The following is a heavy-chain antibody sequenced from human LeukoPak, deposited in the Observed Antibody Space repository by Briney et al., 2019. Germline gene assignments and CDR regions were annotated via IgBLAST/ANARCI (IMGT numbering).Heavy chain of an antibody. V-gene: IGHV3-48*01. Sequence: GGSLRLSCAASGFTFSSYSMNWVRQAPGKGLEWVSYISSSSSTIYYADSVKGRFTISRDNSQKKLYLHISNLRVEDTAIYFCAKSVLGVAGRGYMDVWGKGTTVTVSS. CDR2: ISSSSSTI. J-gene: IGHJ6*03. CDR3: AKSVLGVAGRGYMDV. CDR1: GFTFSSYS. D-gene: IGHD3-10*01.